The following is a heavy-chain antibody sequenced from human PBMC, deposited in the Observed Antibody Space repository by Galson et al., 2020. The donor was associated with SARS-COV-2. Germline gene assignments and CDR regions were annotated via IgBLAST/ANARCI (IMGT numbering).Heavy chain of an antibody. CDR2: IFGGAKT. CDR1: GLSVRDNY. J-gene: IGHJ6*02. D-gene: IGHD6-19*01. V-gene: IGHV3-53*01. CDR3: ARVDYSDGWYAGIDYYGMDV. Sequence: GGSLRLSCTASGLSVRDNYMTWVRQAPGKGLECVSVIFGGAKTNYADSVKGRFTISRDPSKNTVGLQINSLRAEDTAVYFCARVDYSDGWYAGIDYYGMDVWGQGTTVTVSS.